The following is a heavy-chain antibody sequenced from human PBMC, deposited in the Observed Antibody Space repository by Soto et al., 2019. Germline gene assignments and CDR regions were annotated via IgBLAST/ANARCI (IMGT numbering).Heavy chain of an antibody. V-gene: IGHV3-33*01. Sequence: PGGSLRLSCAASGFTFSSYGMHWSFKAPGKGLEWVAVIWYDGSNKYYADSVKGRFTISRDNSKNTLYLQMNSLRAEDTAVYYCARAPAGGYGMDVWGQGTTVTVSS. J-gene: IGHJ6*02. D-gene: IGHD3-16*01. CDR1: GFTFSSYG. CDR2: IWYDGSNK. CDR3: ARAPAGGYGMDV.